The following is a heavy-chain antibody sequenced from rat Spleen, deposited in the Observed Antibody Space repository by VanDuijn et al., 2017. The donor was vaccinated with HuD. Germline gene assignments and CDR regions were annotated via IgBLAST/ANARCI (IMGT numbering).Heavy chain of an antibody. V-gene: IGHV5-20*01. D-gene: IGHD1-6*01. CDR2: ITNTGGNT. Sequence: ASITNTGGNTYYRDSVKGRFTISRDNAKSSLYLQMDSLRSEDTATYYSTTDVYYWGQGTLVTVSS. CDR3: TTDVYY. J-gene: IGHJ3*01.